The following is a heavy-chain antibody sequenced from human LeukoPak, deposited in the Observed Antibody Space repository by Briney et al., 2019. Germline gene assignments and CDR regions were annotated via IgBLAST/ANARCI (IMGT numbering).Heavy chain of an antibody. D-gene: IGHD5-24*01. CDR2: INPSGGST. Sequence: AASVKVSCKASGYTFTSYYMHWVRQAPGQGLEWMGIINPSGGSTTYAQKFQGSVTMTRDTSISTAYMELSRLRSDDTAVYYCARGRWGDGYNFFDYWGQGTLVTVSS. CDR3: ARGRWGDGYNFFDY. V-gene: IGHV1-46*01. CDR1: GYTFTSYY. J-gene: IGHJ4*02.